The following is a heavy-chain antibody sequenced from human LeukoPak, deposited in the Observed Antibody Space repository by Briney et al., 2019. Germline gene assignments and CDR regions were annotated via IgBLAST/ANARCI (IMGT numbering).Heavy chain of an antibody. CDR1: VYSFTSYW. J-gene: IGHJ4*02. V-gene: IGHV5-51*01. CDR3: ARGDYGTY. CDR2: IYHGYSDT. D-gene: IGHD4-17*01. Sequence: KHGESLKICCTGSVYSFTSYWISWVRHMPGKLLEWMGIIYHGYSDTKYSPSFQGQVTISADKSISTAYLQWSSLKASDTAIYDCARGDYGTYWGQGTLVTVSS.